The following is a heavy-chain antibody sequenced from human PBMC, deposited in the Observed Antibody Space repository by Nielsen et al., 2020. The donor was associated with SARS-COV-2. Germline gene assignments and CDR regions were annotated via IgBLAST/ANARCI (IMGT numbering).Heavy chain of an antibody. CDR3: AKGLDYDSSGYYHDY. V-gene: IGHV3-11*06. D-gene: IGHD3-22*01. CDR2: ISSSSSYT. Sequence: RQAPGKGLEWVSYISSSSSYTNYADSVKGRFTISRDNSKNTLYLQMNSLRAEDTAVYYCAKGLDYDSSGYYHDYWGQGTLVTVSS. J-gene: IGHJ4*02.